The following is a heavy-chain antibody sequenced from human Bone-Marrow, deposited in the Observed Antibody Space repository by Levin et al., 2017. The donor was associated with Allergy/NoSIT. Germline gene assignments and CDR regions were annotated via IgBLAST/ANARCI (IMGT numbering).Heavy chain of an antibody. CDR2: ISGSGSTM. J-gene: IGHJ6*02. CDR3: ARDDGYFAVAATLHYYGMDV. Sequence: GGSLRLSCAASGFTFSDYYMSWIRQAPGKGLEWVSFISGSGSTMYYADSVKGRFTISRDNAKNSLFLQMNSLRAEDTAVYYCARDDGYFAVAATLHYYGMDVWGQGTTVTVSS. D-gene: IGHD6-19*01. V-gene: IGHV3-11*01. CDR1: GFTFSDYY.